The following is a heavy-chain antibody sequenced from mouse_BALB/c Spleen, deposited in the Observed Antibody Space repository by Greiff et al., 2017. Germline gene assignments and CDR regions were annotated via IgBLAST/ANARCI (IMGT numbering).Heavy chain of an antibody. D-gene: IGHD1-2*01. J-gene: IGHJ2*01. V-gene: IGHV6-6*02. CDR2: IRLKSNNYAT. Sequence: EVKLVESGGGLVQPGGSMKLSCVASGFTFSNYWMNWVRQSPEKGLEWVAEIRLKSNNYATHYAESVKGRFTISRDDSKSSVYLQMNNLRAEDTGIYYCTRHYYGYLYYFDYWGQGTTLTVSS. CDR1: GFTFSNYW. CDR3: TRHYYGYLYYFDY.